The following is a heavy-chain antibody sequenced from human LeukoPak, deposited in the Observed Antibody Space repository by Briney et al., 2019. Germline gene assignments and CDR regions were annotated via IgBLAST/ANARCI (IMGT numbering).Heavy chain of an antibody. V-gene: IGHV3-73*01. CDR2: TRSKANSYAT. J-gene: IGHJ4*02. CDR1: GXTFSGSA. D-gene: IGHD5-18*01. CDR3: AREYRYGLGY. Sequence: GGSLRLSCAASGXTFSGSAMHWVRQASGKGLEWVGRTRSKANSYATEYAASVKGRFTISRDDSKNTAYLQMNSLRAEGTAVYYCAREYRYGLGYWGQGTLVTVSS.